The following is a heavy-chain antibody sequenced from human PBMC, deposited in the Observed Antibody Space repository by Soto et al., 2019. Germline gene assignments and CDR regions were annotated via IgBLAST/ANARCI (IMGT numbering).Heavy chain of an antibody. CDR3: TRASSLDFDF. Sequence: GGSLRLSCTTSGFTFGDYALSWVRQAPGKGLEWVGFIRRNAYGGTTDYAASVKGRFAISRDDSKSIAYLQMNSLRTEDTALYYCTRASSLDFDFWGQGTLVTVSS. D-gene: IGHD3-16*01. V-gene: IGHV3-49*04. CDR2: IRRNAYGGTT. CDR1: GFTFGDYA. J-gene: IGHJ4*02.